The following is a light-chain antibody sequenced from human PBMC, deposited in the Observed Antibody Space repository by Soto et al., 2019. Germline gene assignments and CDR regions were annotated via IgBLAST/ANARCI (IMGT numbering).Light chain of an antibody. Sequence: IKVNMYPSSQSGSGKERATLSCRARQSINSWLAWYQQKPGKAPKLLIYDASTLESGVPSRFSGSGSGTEFTLTFSIVHPDDFVSYYSKLSATLLWTFAEGTKVDIK. CDR1: QSINSW. CDR3: KLSATLLWT. V-gene: IGKV1-5*01. CDR2: DAS. J-gene: IGKJ1*01.